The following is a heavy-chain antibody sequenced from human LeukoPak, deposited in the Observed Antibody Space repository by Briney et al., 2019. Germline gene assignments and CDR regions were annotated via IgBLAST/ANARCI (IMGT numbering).Heavy chain of an antibody. J-gene: IGHJ4*02. CDR2: IDTYSGDT. CDR3: ARDLGYCSGGSCYRREFDY. V-gene: IGHV1-18*01. CDR1: GDTFTSHG. Sequence: ASVKVSCKASGDTFTSHGISWVRQAPGQGLEWMAWIDTYSGDTHYAQNLQGRVTMTTDTSTSTAYMELGSLTSDDTAVYYCARDLGYCSGGSCYRREFDYWGQGTLVTVSS. D-gene: IGHD2-15*01.